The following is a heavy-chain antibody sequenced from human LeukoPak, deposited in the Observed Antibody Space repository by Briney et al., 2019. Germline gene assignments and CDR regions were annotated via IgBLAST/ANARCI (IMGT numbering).Heavy chain of an antibody. D-gene: IGHD4-23*01. CDR2: IYYSGST. Sequence: SETLSLTCTVSGGSISSGDYYWSWIRQPPGKGLEWIGYIYYSGSTYYNPSLKSRVTISVDTSKNQFSLKLSSVTAADTAVYYCARQGGGNSPFDYWGQGTLVTVSS. CDR1: GGSISSGDYY. V-gene: IGHV4-30-4*01. J-gene: IGHJ4*02. CDR3: ARQGGGNSPFDY.